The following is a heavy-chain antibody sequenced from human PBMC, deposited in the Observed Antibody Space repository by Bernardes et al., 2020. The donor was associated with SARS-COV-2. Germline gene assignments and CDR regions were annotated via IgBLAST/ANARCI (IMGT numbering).Heavy chain of an antibody. Sequence: SEPLSLTCAVYDESSSGYFWSWIRQPPGRGLEWIGEINHGGSTNFNPSLKSRVTMSVDPSKNQISLKLRSVTAADTAVYYCARSSGWYALDFWGQGTLVTVSS. J-gene: IGHJ4*02. CDR3: ARSSGWYALDF. CDR2: INHGGST. CDR1: DESSSGYF. V-gene: IGHV4-34*01. D-gene: IGHD6-19*01.